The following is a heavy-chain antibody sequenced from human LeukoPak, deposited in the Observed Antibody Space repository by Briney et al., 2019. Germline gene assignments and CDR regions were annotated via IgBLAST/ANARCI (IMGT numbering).Heavy chain of an antibody. Sequence: ASVKVSCKASGGTFSSYAISWVRQAPGQGLEWMGGIIPIFGTANYAQKFQGRVTITADKSTSTAYMELSSLRSEDTAVYYCARGGITMVRGVIKPVDYWGQGTLVTVSS. CDR3: ARGGITMVRGVIKPVDY. D-gene: IGHD3-10*01. CDR2: IIPIFGTA. J-gene: IGHJ4*02. V-gene: IGHV1-69*06. CDR1: GGTFSSYA.